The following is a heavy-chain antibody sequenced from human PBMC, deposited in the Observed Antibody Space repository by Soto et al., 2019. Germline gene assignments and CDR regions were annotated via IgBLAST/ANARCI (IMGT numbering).Heavy chain of an antibody. V-gene: IGHV1-69*01. CDR2: IIPIFGTA. CDR1: GGTFSSYA. Sequence: QVQLVQSGAEVKKPGSSVKVSCKASGGTFSSYAISWVRQAPGHGLEWMGGIIPIFGTANYAQKFQGRVTITADESTSTAYMERSSLRSEDTAVYYCARVPYYDYVWGSYRQTYFDYWGQGTLVTVSS. D-gene: IGHD3-16*02. J-gene: IGHJ4*02. CDR3: ARVPYYDYVWGSYRQTYFDY.